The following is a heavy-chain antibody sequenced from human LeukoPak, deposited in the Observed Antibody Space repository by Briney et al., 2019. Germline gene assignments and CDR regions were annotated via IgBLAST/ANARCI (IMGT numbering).Heavy chain of an antibody. Sequence: GGSLRLSCAASGFTFSSYWMHWVRQAPGKGLVWVSRINSDGSSTSYADSVKGRFTISRDNAKNTLYLQMNSLRAEDTAVYYCVLAGYSSSWTTPGDYWGQGTLVTVSS. V-gene: IGHV3-74*01. CDR1: GFTFSSYW. J-gene: IGHJ4*02. CDR2: INSDGSST. D-gene: IGHD6-13*01. CDR3: VLAGYSSSWTTPGDY.